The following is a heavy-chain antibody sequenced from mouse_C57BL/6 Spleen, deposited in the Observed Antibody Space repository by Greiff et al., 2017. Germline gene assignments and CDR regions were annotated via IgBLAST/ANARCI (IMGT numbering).Heavy chain of an antibody. Sequence: EVQLQQSGPELVKPGASVKIPCKASGYTFTDYNMDWVKQSHGKSLEWIGDINPNNGGTIYNQKFKGKATLTVDKSSSTAYMELRSLTSEDTAVYYCARLGRLRQGDYFDYWGQGTTLTVSS. CDR1: GYTFTDYN. V-gene: IGHV1-18*01. J-gene: IGHJ2*01. D-gene: IGHD2-4*01. CDR2: INPNNGGT. CDR3: ARLGRLRQGDYFDY.